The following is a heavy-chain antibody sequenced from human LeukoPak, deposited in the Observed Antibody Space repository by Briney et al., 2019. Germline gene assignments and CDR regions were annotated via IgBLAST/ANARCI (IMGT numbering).Heavy chain of an antibody. CDR1: GGSISSYY. J-gene: IGHJ5*02. Sequence: SETLSLTCTVSGGSISSYYWSWIRQPAGKELEWIGRIYTSGSTNYNPSLKSRVTMSVDTSKNQFSLKLSSVTAADTAVYYCARDRVEYGSYAYNWFDPWGQGTLVTVSS. V-gene: IGHV4-4*07. CDR2: IYTSGST. D-gene: IGHD1-26*01. CDR3: ARDRVEYGSYAYNWFDP.